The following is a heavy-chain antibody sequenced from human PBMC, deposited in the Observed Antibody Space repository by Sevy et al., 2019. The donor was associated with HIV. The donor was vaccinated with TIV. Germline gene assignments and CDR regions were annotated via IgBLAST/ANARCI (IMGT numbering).Heavy chain of an antibody. CDR2: INPNSGGT. CDR3: ARATGTTGY. J-gene: IGHJ4*02. Sequence: ASVKVSCKASGYTFTGYYMHWVRQAPGQGLEWMGWINPNSGGTNYAQTFQGRVTMTRDTSISTAYMELSRLRSDDTAVYYCARATGTTGYWGQGTLVTVSS. V-gene: IGHV1-2*02. D-gene: IGHD1-1*01. CDR1: GYTFTGYY.